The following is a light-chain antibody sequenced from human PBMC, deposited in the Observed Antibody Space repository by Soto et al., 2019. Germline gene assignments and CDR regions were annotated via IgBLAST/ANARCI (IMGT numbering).Light chain of an antibody. Sequence: QSALTQPASVSGSPGQSITISCTGTSSDVGSYNLVSWYQHHPGKAPKFIIYEDNKRPSGVSNRFSGSKSGNTASLTISGLQAEDEADYYCCAYVRSNALLFGGGTKHRP. CDR2: EDN. J-gene: IGLJ2*01. CDR3: CAYVRSNALL. CDR1: SSDVGSYNL. V-gene: IGLV2-23*01.